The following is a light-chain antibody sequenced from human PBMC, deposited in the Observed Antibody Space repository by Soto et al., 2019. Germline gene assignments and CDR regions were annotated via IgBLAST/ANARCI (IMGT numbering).Light chain of an antibody. CDR2: DVS. Sequence: QSALTQPASVSGSPGQSITISCTGTSNYVGGYNYVSWYQHHPGKAPKLIIYDVSSRASGVPNRFSGSKSGTTASLTISGLQAEDEADYYCCSYASSTSYVFGTGTKVTVL. CDR3: CSYASSTSYV. V-gene: IGLV2-14*03. J-gene: IGLJ1*01. CDR1: SNYVGGYNY.